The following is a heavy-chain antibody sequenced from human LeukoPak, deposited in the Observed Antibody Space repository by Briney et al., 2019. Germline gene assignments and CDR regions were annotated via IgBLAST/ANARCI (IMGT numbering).Heavy chain of an antibody. CDR2: IYYSGST. J-gene: IGHJ5*02. V-gene: IGHV4-59*12. CDR3: ARRWGWLHQRGWFDP. CDR1: GGSISSYY. Sequence: SEALSLTCTVSGGSISSYYWSWIRQPPGKGLEWIGYIYYSGSTNYNPSLKSRVTISVDTSKNQFSLKLSSVTAADTAVYYCARRWGWLHQRGWFDPWGQGTLVTVSS. D-gene: IGHD5-24*01.